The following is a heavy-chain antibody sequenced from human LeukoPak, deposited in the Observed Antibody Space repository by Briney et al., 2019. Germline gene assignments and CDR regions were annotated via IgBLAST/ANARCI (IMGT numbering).Heavy chain of an antibody. CDR3: ASLSRAALTYGMDV. Sequence: AGESLKISCKGSGYSFTSYWIAWVRQMPGKGLEWMGIFYPGDSDTRYSPSFQGQVTISADKSISTTYLQWSSLKASDTAMYYCASLSRAALTYGMDVWGKGTTLTVSP. D-gene: IGHD6-25*01. CDR1: GYSFTSYW. V-gene: IGHV5-51*01. J-gene: IGHJ6*04. CDR2: FYPGDSDT.